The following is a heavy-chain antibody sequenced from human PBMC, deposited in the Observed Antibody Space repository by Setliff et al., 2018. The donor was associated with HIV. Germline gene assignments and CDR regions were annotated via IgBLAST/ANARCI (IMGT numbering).Heavy chain of an antibody. CDR3: ARSTPEGGSCYYFDY. J-gene: IGHJ4*02. CDR2: IYYSGST. D-gene: IGHD2-15*01. V-gene: IGHV4-59*06. Sequence: SETLSLTCTVSGGSISNYYWSWIRQHPGKGLEWIGYIYYSGSTYYNPSLKSRVTISVDTSKNQFSLKLSSVTAADTAVYYCARSTPEGGSCYYFDYWGQGTLVTVS. CDR1: GGSISNYY.